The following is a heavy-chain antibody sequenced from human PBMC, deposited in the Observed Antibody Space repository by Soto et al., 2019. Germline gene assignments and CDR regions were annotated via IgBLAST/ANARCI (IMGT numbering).Heavy chain of an antibody. CDR3: ARGLRFLEWLPYLGKWFNP. V-gene: IGHV4-34*01. D-gene: IGHD3-3*01. Sequence: SETLSLTCAVYGGSFSGYYWSWIRQPPGKGLEWIGEINHSGSTNYNPSLKSRVTISVYTSKNQFSLRLSAVTAADTAAYYCARGLRFLEWLPYLGKWFNPWGEGTLVTVSS. CDR2: INHSGST. CDR1: GGSFSGYY. J-gene: IGHJ5*02.